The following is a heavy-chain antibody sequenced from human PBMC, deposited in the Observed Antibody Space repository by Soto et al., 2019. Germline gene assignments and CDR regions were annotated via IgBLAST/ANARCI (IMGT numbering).Heavy chain of an antibody. CDR1: GYTFSSYA. Sequence: EVQLLESGGCLVQPGGSLRLSCAASGYTFSSYAMSWVRQAPGKWLEWVSAISGSGGSTYYADSVKGRFTISRDNSKNTLYLQMNSLRAEDTAVYYCAKVREERDYYYYMDVWGKGTTVTVSS. J-gene: IGHJ6*03. D-gene: IGHD1-1*01. CDR2: ISGSGGST. V-gene: IGHV3-23*01. CDR3: AKVREERDYYYYMDV.